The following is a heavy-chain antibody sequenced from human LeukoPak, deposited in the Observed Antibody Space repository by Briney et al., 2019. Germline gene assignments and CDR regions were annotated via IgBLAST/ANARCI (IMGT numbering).Heavy chain of an antibody. D-gene: IGHD4-17*01. CDR1: GGSISSSSNY. Sequence: PSETLSLTCTVSGGSISSSSNYWGWVRQPPGKGLEWIGSIYYSGSTYYNPSLKSRVTISVDTSKNQFSLKLSSVTAADTAVYYCARLPNYGSIDYWGQGTLVTASS. J-gene: IGHJ4*02. V-gene: IGHV4-39*01. CDR2: IYYSGST. CDR3: ARLPNYGSIDY.